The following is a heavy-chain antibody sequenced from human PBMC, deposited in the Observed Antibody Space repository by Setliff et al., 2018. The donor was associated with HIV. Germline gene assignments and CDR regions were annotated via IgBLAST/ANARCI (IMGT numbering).Heavy chain of an antibody. J-gene: IGHJ4*02. D-gene: IGHD3-10*01. V-gene: IGHV1-69-2*01. CDR3: ATLDYYGSQTYNLALHY. CDR1: GYTFTDYY. Sequence: VKVSCKASGYTFTDYYMHWVQQAPGKGLEGMGRVDPKNGKTLYAENLRGRITITADTSTDTAYMELTSLRSEDTAMYYCATLDYYGSQTYNLALHYWGQGTLVTVSS. CDR2: VDPKNGKT.